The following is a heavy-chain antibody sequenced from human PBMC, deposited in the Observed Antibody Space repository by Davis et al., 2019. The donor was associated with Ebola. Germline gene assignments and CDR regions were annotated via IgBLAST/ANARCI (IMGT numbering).Heavy chain of an antibody. CDR2: ISSSGSTI. CDR1: GFTFSDYY. D-gene: IGHD6-19*01. J-gene: IGHJ4*02. Sequence: GESLKISCAASGFTFSDYYMSWIRQAPGKGLEWVSYISSSGSTIYYADSVKGRFTISRDNAKNSLYLQMNSLRAEDTAVYYCAREGIAVAATGYWGQGTLVTVSS. V-gene: IGHV3-11*01. CDR3: AREGIAVAATGY.